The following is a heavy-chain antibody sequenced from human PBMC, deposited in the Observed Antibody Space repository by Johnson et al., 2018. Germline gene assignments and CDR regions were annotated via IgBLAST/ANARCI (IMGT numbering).Heavy chain of an antibody. V-gene: IGHV4-59*01. CDR1: GGSISSYY. CDR2: IYYSGST. J-gene: IGHJ6*02. D-gene: IGHD5-18*01. Sequence: QVQLQESGPGLVKPSETLSLTCTVSGGSISSYYWSWIRQPPGKGLEWIGYIYYSGSTNYNPSLKSRVTIPVDTSKNQFSLKLSSVTAADTAVYYVARVRYSYGYDYYYGMDVWGQGTTVTVSS. CDR3: ARVRYSYGYDYYYGMDV.